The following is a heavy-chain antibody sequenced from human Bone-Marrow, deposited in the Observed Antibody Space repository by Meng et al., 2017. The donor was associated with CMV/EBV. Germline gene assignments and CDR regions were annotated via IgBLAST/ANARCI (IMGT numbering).Heavy chain of an antibody. D-gene: IGHD4-23*01. Sequence: GESLKISCAASGFTFSSYSMNWVRQAPGKGLEWVSSISSSSSYIYYADSVKGRFTISSDNAKNSLFLQMNSLRAEDTAVYYCARDIPTVVTTFDFWGQGTLVTVSS. J-gene: IGHJ4*02. CDR3: ARDIPTVVTTFDF. CDR2: ISSSSSYI. CDR1: GFTFSSYS. V-gene: IGHV3-21*01.